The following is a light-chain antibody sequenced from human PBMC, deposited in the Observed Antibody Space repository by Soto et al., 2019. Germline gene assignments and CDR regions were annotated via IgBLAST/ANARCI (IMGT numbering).Light chain of an antibody. CDR2: GVS. J-gene: IGLJ7*01. Sequence: QPVLTQPPSASGSPGQSVTISCTGTSSDIGGYNYVSWYQQHPGKAPKIIIYGVSKRPSGVPDRISGSKSGNTASLTVSGLQTEDEADYYCSSYAGSNNVLFGGGTQLTVL. V-gene: IGLV2-8*01. CDR3: SSYAGSNNVL. CDR1: SSDIGGYNY.